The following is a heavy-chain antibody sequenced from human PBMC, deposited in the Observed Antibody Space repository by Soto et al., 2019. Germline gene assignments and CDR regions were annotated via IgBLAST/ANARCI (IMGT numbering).Heavy chain of an antibody. CDR2: IYYSGST. D-gene: IGHD6-6*01. CDR3: AREVSEVPYSSSITYYYYYMDV. J-gene: IGHJ6*03. V-gene: IGHV4-59*01. CDR1: GGSISSYY. Sequence: SETLSLTCTVSGGSISSYYWSWIRQPPGKGLEWIGYIYYSGSTNYNPSLKSRVTISVDTSKNQFSLKLSSVTAADTAVYYCAREVSEVPYSSSITYYYYYMDVWGKGTTVTVSS.